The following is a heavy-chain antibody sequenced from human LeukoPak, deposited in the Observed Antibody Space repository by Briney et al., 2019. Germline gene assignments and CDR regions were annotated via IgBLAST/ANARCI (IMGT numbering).Heavy chain of an antibody. CDR2: IIPIFGAT. CDR1: GGTFSHYA. V-gene: IGHV1-69*06. D-gene: IGHD3-16*01. CDR3: AKADYAYFYMDV. Sequence: ASVKVSCKASGGTFSHYAITWVRQAPGQGLEWMGRIIPIFGATNYAQKFQGRITITADNSTTTAFMELSNLRSEDTALYYCAKADYAYFYMDVWGTGTTVSVSS. J-gene: IGHJ6*03.